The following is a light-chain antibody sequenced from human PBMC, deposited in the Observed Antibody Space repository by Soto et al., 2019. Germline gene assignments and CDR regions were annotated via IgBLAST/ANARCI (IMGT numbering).Light chain of an antibody. CDR1: SSDVGGYNY. Sequence: QSVLTQPASVSGSAGQSITISCTGTSSDVGGYNYVSWYQQHPGKAPKLMIYEVSNRPSGVSNRFSGSKSGNTASLTISGLQAEDEASYYCSSFASSNTVVFGGGTKLTVL. CDR3: SSFASSNTVV. CDR2: EVS. J-gene: IGLJ2*01. V-gene: IGLV2-14*01.